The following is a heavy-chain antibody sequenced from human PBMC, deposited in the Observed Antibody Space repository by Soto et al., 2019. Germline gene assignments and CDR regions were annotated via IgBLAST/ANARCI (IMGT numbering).Heavy chain of an antibody. CDR2: INAATGNT. Sequence: QVQLVQSGAEVKKPGTSVRVSCEASGYTFTTYLIQWVRQAPGQRLEWMGWINAATGNTRYSQKFKGRVTLTRETSARTAYMDLSRLKSEDTAVYYCARPLFGDSLTSNFWGQGTLVTVSS. CDR1: GYTFTTYL. V-gene: IGHV1-3*01. D-gene: IGHD2-21*01. CDR3: ARPLFGDSLTSNF. J-gene: IGHJ4*02.